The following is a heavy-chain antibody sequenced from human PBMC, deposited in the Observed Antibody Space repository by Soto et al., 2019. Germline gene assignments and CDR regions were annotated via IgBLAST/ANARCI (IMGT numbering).Heavy chain of an antibody. CDR2: ISAYNGNT. D-gene: IGHD1-26*01. J-gene: IGHJ5*02. V-gene: IGHV1-18*01. Sequence: QVQLVQSGAEVKKPGASLKVSCKASGYTFTNYGVSWVRQAPGQGLEWMGWISAYNGNTNYAQKLQGRLTMTTDASTRTVYMEQRNLSSDDAALYYCARTLGATMRWCYPWCQGSMVTVS. CDR1: GYTFTNYG. CDR3: ARTLGATMRWCYP.